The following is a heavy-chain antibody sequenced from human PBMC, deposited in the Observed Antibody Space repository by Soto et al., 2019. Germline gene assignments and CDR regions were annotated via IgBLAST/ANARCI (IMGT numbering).Heavy chain of an antibody. D-gene: IGHD3-10*01. CDR2: VYSSGTT. Sequence: SETLSLTCSVSGGSINRYWWSWIRQPAGKGLEWIGRVYSSGTTDYNPSLNSRATLSVETSKNQFPLKLSSVTAADTAVYYCARDIGSYAYGEGYWGQGIQVTVSS. V-gene: IGHV4-4*07. CDR3: ARDIGSYAYGEGY. CDR1: GGSINRYW. J-gene: IGHJ4*02.